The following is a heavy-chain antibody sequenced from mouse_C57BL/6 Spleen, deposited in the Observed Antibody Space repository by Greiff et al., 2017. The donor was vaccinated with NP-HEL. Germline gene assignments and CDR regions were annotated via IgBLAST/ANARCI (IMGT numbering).Heavy chain of an antibody. Sequence: EVKLQESGGGLVKPGGSLKLSCAASGFTFSDYGMHWVRQAPEKGLEWVAYISSGSSTIYYADTVKGRFTISRDNAKNTLFLQMTSLRSEDTAMYYCARTAQAPFDYWGQGTTLTVSS. J-gene: IGHJ2*01. D-gene: IGHD3-2*02. CDR2: ISSGSSTI. CDR1: GFTFSDYG. CDR3: ARTAQAPFDY. V-gene: IGHV5-17*01.